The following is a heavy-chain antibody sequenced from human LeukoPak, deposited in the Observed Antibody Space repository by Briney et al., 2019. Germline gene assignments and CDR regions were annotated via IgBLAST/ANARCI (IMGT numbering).Heavy chain of an antibody. D-gene: IGHD3-3*01. CDR2: ISAYNGNT. V-gene: IGHV1-18*01. Sequence: ASVKVSCKASGYTFTSYGISWVRQAPGLGLEWVGWISAYNGNTNYAQKLQGRVTMTTDTSTSTAYMELRSLRSDDTAVYYCARDRKDYDFWSGYYMVLVYWGQGTLVTVSS. CDR1: GYTFTSYG. CDR3: ARDRKDYDFWSGYYMVLVY. J-gene: IGHJ4*02.